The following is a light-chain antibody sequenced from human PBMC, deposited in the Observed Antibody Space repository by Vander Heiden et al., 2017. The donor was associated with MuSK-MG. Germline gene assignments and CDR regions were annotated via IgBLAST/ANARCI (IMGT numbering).Light chain of an antibody. CDR3: QQDFKTPPT. Sequence: IQMTQSPSSLSASVGDTVNVSCRASQVIRDALVWYQQRPWLAPKLLIYGVSKLLVGGPSRFRGSGSGADYTLTISDLQPEDFATYYCQQDFKTPPTFGAGTRVDIK. CDR2: GVS. V-gene: IGKV1-NL1*01. J-gene: IGKJ4*02. CDR1: QVIRDA.